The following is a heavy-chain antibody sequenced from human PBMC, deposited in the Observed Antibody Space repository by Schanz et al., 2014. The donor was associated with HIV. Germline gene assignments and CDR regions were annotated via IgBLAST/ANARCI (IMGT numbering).Heavy chain of an antibody. J-gene: IGHJ4*02. V-gene: IGHV3-23*04. Sequence: VQLVESGGGVVQPGRSLRLSCAASGFTFSSYAMSWVRQAPGKGLEWVSGISASGGATYYADSVKGRFAISRDNSKNTLYLQMNSLRSDDTAVYYCAKDAYRSGWFYFDSWGQGTPVTVSS. CDR3: AKDAYRSGWFYFDS. D-gene: IGHD6-19*01. CDR1: GFTFSSYA. CDR2: ISASGGAT.